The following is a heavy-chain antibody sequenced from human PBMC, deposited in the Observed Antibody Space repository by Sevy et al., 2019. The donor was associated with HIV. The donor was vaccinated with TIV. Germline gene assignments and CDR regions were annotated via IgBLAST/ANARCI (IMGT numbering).Heavy chain of an antibody. CDR3: ARDAAGHYDFWSGYYEFDY. J-gene: IGHJ4*02. D-gene: IGHD3-3*01. V-gene: IGHV3-21*01. CDR2: ISSSSSYI. CDR1: GFTFSSYS. Sequence: GGSLRLSCAASGFTFSSYSMNWVRQAPRKGLEWVSSISSSSSYIYYADSVKGRFTISRDNAKNSLYLQMNSLRAEDTAVYYCARDAAGHYDFWSGYYEFDYWGQGTLVTVSS.